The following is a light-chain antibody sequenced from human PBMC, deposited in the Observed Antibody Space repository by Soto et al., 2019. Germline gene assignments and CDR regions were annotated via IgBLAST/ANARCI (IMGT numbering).Light chain of an antibody. J-gene: IGKJ5*01. Sequence: VMTQSPSTLSVSPGERATLSCRSSQTVSRNVAWYQQRPGQAPRLLIYDISNRATGVPARFSGSGSETEFTITIRSLQSEDFAVYFCQQYNNWPSLGQGTRLEIK. CDR1: QTVSRN. CDR3: QQYNNWPS. CDR2: DIS. V-gene: IGKV3-15*01.